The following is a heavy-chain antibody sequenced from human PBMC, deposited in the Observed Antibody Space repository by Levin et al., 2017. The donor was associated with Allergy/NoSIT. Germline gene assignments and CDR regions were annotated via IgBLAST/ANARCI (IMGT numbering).Heavy chain of an antibody. D-gene: IGHD3-22*01. CDR3: HAFYDSTAYYYYGIDV. CDR1: GFTFRDYS. CDR2: ISNSGNTI. V-gene: IGHV3-11*01. J-gene: IGHJ6*02. Sequence: GESLKISCAASGFTFRDYSMSWVRQAPGKGLEWVSYISNSGNTIYYADSVKGRFTISRDNAKNSLYLQMNSLSAEDSAVYYCHAFYDSTAYYYYGIDVWGQGTTVTVSS.